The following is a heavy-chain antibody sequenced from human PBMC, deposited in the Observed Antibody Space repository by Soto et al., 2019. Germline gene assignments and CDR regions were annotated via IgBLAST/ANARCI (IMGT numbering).Heavy chain of an antibody. J-gene: IGHJ6*02. CDR2: ISAYNGNT. V-gene: IGHV1-18*01. CDR1: GYTFTSYG. D-gene: IGHD6-19*01. Sequence: GASVKVSCKASGYTFTSYGISWVRQAPGQGLEWMGWISAYNGNTNYAQKLQGRVTMTTDASTSTAYMELTSLRSDDTAVYYCARDPNSSGWPPAYYYYGMDVCGRGTSVTVSS. CDR3: ARDPNSSGWPPAYYYYGMDV.